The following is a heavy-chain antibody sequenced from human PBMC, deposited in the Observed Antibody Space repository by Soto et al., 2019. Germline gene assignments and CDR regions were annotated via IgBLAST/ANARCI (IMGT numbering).Heavy chain of an antibody. CDR1: GFTFSSYG. D-gene: IGHD3-10*01. V-gene: IGHV3-30*03. Sequence: GGSLRLSCAASGFTFSSYGMHWVRQAPGKGLEWVALISYDGSNKYYADSVKGQFTISRDNSKNTLYLQMNSLRAEDTAVYYCARDNSYGSGLSDYWGQGTLVTVSS. J-gene: IGHJ4*02. CDR3: ARDNSYGSGLSDY. CDR2: ISYDGSNK.